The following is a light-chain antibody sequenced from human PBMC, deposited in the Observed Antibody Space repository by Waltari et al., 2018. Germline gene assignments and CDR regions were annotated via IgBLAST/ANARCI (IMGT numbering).Light chain of an antibody. V-gene: IGLV3-19*01. CDR2: GKN. J-gene: IGLJ3*02. Sequence: SSELTQDPAVSVALGPTVRITCQGASLRSYYASWYQQKPGQAPVLVIYGKNNRPSGIPDRFSGSSSGNTASLTITGAQAEDEADYYCNSRDSSAFWVFGGGTKLTVL. CDR3: NSRDSSAFWV. CDR1: SLRSYY.